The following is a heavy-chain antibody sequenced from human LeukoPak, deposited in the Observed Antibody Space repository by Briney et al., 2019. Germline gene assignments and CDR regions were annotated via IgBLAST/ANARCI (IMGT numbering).Heavy chain of an antibody. Sequence: GGSLRLSCAASGFILSDYGMHWVRQAPGKGLDWVAFMSYDGGNKYYTDSVKGRFTISRDNSKNTLYLQMNTLRAEDTAVYYCAKVGRNYGDYNGWFDPWGQGTLVTVSS. D-gene: IGHD4-17*01. J-gene: IGHJ5*02. CDR1: GFILSDYG. V-gene: IGHV3-30*18. CDR3: AKVGRNYGDYNGWFDP. CDR2: MSYDGGNK.